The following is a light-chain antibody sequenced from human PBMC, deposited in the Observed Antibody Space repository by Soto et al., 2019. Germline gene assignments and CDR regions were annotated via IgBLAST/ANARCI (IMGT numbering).Light chain of an antibody. CDR3: QQYDDLPIT. CDR2: DAS. CDR1: QDISDF. V-gene: IGKV1-33*01. J-gene: IGKJ5*01. Sequence: DIQMTQSPSSLFASVGDRVTITCQASQDISDFLNWYHQKPGKAPKVLIYDASNLQTGVPSRFSGRGSGTDFTFTISSLQPDDSGTYYCQQYDDLPITFGQGTRLEIK.